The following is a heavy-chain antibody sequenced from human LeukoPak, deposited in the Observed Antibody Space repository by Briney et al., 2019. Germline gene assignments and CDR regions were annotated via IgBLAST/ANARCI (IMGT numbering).Heavy chain of an antibody. J-gene: IGHJ4*02. CDR3: ARARYYYDSSGYFADY. CDR2: ISSSSSTI. V-gene: IGHV3-48*02. Sequence: GGSLRLSCAASGFTFRSYSMNWVRQAPGKGLEWVSYISSSSSTIYYADSVKGRFTISRGNAKNSLYLQMNSLRDEDTAVYYCARARYYYDSSGYFADYWGQGTLVTVSS. CDR1: GFTFRSYS. D-gene: IGHD3-22*01.